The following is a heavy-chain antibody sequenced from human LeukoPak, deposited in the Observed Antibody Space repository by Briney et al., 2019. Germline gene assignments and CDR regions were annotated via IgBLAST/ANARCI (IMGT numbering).Heavy chain of an antibody. J-gene: IGHJ3*02. CDR3: ATDLGVEAVAGTFYAFDI. V-gene: IGHV1-24*01. Sequence: ASVKVSCKVSGYTLTELSMHWVRQAPGKGLGWMGGFDPEDGETIYAQKFQGRVTMTEDTSTDTAYMGLSSLRSEDTAVYYCATDLGVEAVAGTFYAFDIWGQGTMVTVSS. CDR2: FDPEDGET. D-gene: IGHD6-19*01. CDR1: GYTLTELS.